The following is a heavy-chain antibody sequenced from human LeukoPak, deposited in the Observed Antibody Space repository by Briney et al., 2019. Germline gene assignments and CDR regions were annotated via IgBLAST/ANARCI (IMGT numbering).Heavy chain of an antibody. CDR1: GLTFSNYA. Sequence: GGSLRLSCTASGLTFSNYAMNWVRQAPGKGLEWVSAISASGFNTYYADSVKGRFLISRDDSKSTVYLRMNKLRVEDSGLYYCANGLAASGNFLLRDHYYFIDVWGKGTTVIVS. J-gene: IGHJ6*03. CDR2: ISASGFNT. V-gene: IGHV3-23*01. CDR3: ANGLAASGNFLLRDHYYFIDV. D-gene: IGHD1-26*01.